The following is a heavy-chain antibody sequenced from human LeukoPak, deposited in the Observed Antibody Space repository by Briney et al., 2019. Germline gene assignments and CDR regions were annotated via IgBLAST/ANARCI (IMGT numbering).Heavy chain of an antibody. CDR3: AIHNSHPGALAP. CDR1: GYSFTSYW. V-gene: IGHV5-51*01. CDR2: IYHGDADT. D-gene: IGHD2-21*01. J-gene: IGHJ5*02. Sequence: GESLKISCKGSGYSFTSYWIAWVRQLPGKGLEWMGVIYHGDADTICGPSLPGQVTISADKSISTAYLQWSSLKDSDTGMYYCAIHNSHPGALAPWGQGTLVTVSS.